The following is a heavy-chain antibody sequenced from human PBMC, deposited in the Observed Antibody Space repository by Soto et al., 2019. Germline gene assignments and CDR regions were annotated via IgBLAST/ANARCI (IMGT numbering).Heavy chain of an antibody. J-gene: IGHJ5*02. Sequence: ASVKVSCKASGYTFTSYAISWVRQAPGQGLEWMGGIIPIFGTANYAQKFQGRVTITADESTSTAYMELSSLRSEDTAVYYCARDPNYDFWSGYDNNWFDPWRQGTLVTVSS. D-gene: IGHD3-3*01. CDR2: IIPIFGTA. V-gene: IGHV1-69*13. CDR3: ARDPNYDFWSGYDNNWFDP. CDR1: GYTFTSYA.